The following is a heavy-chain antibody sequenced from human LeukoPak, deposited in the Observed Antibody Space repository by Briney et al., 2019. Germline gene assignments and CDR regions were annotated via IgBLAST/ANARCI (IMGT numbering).Heavy chain of an antibody. CDR3: AREGYSGYDFAFDI. V-gene: IGHV4-31*11. J-gene: IGHJ3*02. Sequence: PSQTLSLTCAVSGGSISSGGYSWSWIRQHPGKGLEWIGYIYYSGSTYYNPSLKSRVTISVDTSKNQFSLKLSSVTAADTAVYYCAREGYSGYDFAFDIWGQGTMVTVSS. CDR1: GGSISSGGYS. D-gene: IGHD5-12*01. CDR2: IYYSGST.